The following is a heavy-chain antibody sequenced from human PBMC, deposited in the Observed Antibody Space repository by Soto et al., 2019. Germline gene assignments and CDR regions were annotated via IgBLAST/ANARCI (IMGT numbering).Heavy chain of an antibody. J-gene: IGHJ6*02. CDR2: INHSGST. CDR1: GVSFCGYY. D-gene: IGHD3-22*01. Sequence: SETRSLTCAVYGVSFCGYYWSWIREPPGKGLEWIGEINHSGSTNYNPSLKSRVTISVDTSKNQFSLKLSSVTAADTAVYYCARGGYYDSSGYYWRYYYGMDVWGQGTTVT. V-gene: IGHV4-34*01. CDR3: ARGGYYDSSGYYWRYYYGMDV.